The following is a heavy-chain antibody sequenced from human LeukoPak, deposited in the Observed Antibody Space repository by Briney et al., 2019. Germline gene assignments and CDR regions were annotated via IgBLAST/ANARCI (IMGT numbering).Heavy chain of an antibody. D-gene: IGHD3-22*01. CDR3: ASVSYDTSLQH. CDR1: GGSISSGGYF. V-gene: IGHV4-31*03. J-gene: IGHJ1*01. CDR2: IYYSGST. Sequence: SETLSLTCTVSGGSISSGGYFWSRMRQHPGKGLEWIGYIYYSGSTYYNPSLKGRVTISVDTSKNQFSLRLSSVTAADTAIYYCASVSYDTSLQHWGQGTLVTVSS.